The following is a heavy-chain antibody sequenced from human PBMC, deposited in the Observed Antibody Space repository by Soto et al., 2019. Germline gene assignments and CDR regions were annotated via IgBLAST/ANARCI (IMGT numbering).Heavy chain of an antibody. D-gene: IGHD3-10*01. CDR1: GFSLSTSGMC. Sequence: SGPTLVNPTQTLALTCTFSGFSLSTSGMCVSWIRQPPGKGLEWLALIDWDDDKYYSTSLKTRLTISKDTSKNQVVLTMTNMDPVDTATYYCARTLGPLLWFGELLPGWFDPWGQGTLVTVSS. V-gene: IGHV2-70*01. CDR3: ARTLGPLLWFGELLPGWFDP. CDR2: IDWDDDK. J-gene: IGHJ5*02.